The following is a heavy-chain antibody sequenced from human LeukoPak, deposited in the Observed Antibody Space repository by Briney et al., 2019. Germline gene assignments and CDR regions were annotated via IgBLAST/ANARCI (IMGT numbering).Heavy chain of an antibody. J-gene: IGHJ3*02. Sequence: GGSLRLSCAASGFTFSSYSMNWVRQAPGKGLEWVSSISSSSSYIYYADSVKGRFTISRDNSKNTLYLQMNSLRAEDTAVYYCAREWRYYDSSGYSDAFDIWGQGTMVTVSS. V-gene: IGHV3-21*01. D-gene: IGHD3-22*01. CDR3: AREWRYYDSSGYSDAFDI. CDR1: GFTFSSYS. CDR2: ISSSSSYI.